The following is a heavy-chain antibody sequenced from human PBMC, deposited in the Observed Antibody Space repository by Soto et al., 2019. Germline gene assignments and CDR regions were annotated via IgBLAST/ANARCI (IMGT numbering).Heavy chain of an antibody. CDR2: ISASGGIT. Sequence: GGSLRLSCAASGFTFSSQAMSWVRQAPGKGLNWVSVISASGGITYYADSVKGRFTISRDNSKNTLSLQMNSLRAEDTAVYYCAKDIRYNWFDPWGQGTLITVSS. V-gene: IGHV3-23*01. CDR1: GFTFSSQA. CDR3: AKDIRYNWFDP. J-gene: IGHJ5*02.